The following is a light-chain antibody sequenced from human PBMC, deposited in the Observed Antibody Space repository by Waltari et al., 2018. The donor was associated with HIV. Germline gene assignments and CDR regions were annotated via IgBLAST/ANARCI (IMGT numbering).Light chain of an antibody. CDR3: CSYAGNYSWV. V-gene: IGLV2-11*01. J-gene: IGLJ2*01. Sequence: QSALTQPRSVSGSPGQSVTISCTGTSSDVGAYIYVSWYQQHPAKAPKLMIYDVSKRPSGVPDRFSGSKSGNTASLTISGLQAEDEADYYCCSYAGNYSWVFGGGTKLTVL. CDR2: DVS. CDR1: SSDVGAYIY.